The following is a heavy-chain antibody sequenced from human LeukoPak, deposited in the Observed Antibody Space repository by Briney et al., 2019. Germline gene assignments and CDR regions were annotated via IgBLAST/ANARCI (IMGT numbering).Heavy chain of an antibody. D-gene: IGHD6-6*01. J-gene: IGHJ6*03. Sequence: PSETLSLTCAVYGGSFSGYYWSWIRQPPGKGLEWIGEINHSGSTNYNPSLKSRVTISVDTSKNQFSLKLSSVTAADTAVYYCARGRRQLVRYYYYYMDVWGKGTTVTVSS. CDR1: GGSFSGYY. CDR2: INHSGST. CDR3: ARGRRQLVRYYYYYMDV. V-gene: IGHV4-34*01.